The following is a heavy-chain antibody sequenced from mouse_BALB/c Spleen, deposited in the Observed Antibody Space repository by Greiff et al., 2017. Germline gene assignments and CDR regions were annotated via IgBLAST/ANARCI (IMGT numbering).Heavy chain of an antibody. D-gene: IGHD1-1*01. CDR2: ISDGGSYT. CDR3: ARGFTAVVKYAMDY. CDR1: GFTFSDHY. V-gene: IGHV5-4*02. J-gene: IGHJ4*01. Sequence: VEFGGGLVKPGGSLKLFRAASGFTFSDHYTYWGRQTPDKRLEWVATISDGGSYTHYPDSVKGRFTISRDNAKNNLYLQMSSLKSEDTAMYYCARGFTAVVKYAMDYWDRGTAVT.